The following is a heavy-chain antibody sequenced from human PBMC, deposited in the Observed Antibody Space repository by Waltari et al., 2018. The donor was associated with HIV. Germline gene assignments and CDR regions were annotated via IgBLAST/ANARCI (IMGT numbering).Heavy chain of an antibody. V-gene: IGHV3-21*02. J-gene: IGHJ4*02. CDR2: ITGSSADI. CDR3: VREDSPFKPCASSNCPLDF. CDR1: GFTLRSYA. Sequence: EVQLVESGGGLVRPGGSLRLSCAASGFTLRSYAMSWVRQAPGKGLEWVASITGSSADISYSDSVHGRFTISRDNANDSLFLQMNSLIAEDTAVYYCVREDSPFKPCASSNCPLDFWGQGTLVTVSS. D-gene: IGHD2-2*01.